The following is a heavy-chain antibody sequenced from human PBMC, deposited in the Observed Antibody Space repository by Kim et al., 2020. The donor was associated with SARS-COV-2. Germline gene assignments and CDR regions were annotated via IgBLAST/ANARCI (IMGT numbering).Heavy chain of an antibody. D-gene: IGHD2-2*03. CDR1: GDSISGYY. V-gene: IGHV4-4*07. CDR2: IYSTGSTT. Sequence: SETLSLTCSVSGDSISGYYWTWIRQPAGKGLEWVGRIYSTGSTTYYNHSLKSSVTMSVDTSKNLFFPKLPAVTAAAKALYFCAWIKTHTRERFDSWG. CDR3: AWIKTHTRERFDS. J-gene: IGHJ4*01.